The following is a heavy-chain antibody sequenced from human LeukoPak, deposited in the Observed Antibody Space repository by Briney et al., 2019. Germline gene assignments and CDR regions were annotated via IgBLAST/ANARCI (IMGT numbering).Heavy chain of an antibody. Sequence: PGGSLRLSCVASGFTFSDYEMNWVRQAPGKGLEWVSYISKSGATIYYADSVKGRFTISRDSATNSLYLQMNSLRAEDTAVYYCAREVPWMFNFDCWGQGALVTVSS. CDR2: ISKSGATI. J-gene: IGHJ4*02. CDR1: GFTFSDYE. V-gene: IGHV3-48*03. CDR3: AREVPWMFNFDC. D-gene: IGHD3-10*02.